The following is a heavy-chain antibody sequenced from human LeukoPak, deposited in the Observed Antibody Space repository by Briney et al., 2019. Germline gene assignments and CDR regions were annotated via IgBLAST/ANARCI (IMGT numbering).Heavy chain of an antibody. D-gene: IGHD1-26*01. CDR2: ISGSGGST. J-gene: IGHJ4*02. V-gene: IGHV3-23*01. Sequence: GGSLRLSCAASGFTFSSYAMSWVRQAPGKGLEWVSAISGSGGSTYYADSVKGRFTISRDNSKNTLYLQMNSLRAEDTAVYYCAKFLGVVGATPPRYFVYWGQGTLVTASS. CDR1: GFTFSSYA. CDR3: AKFLGVVGATPPRYFVY.